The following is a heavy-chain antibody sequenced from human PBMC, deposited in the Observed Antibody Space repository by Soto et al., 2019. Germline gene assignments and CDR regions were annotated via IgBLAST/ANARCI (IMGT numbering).Heavy chain of an antibody. CDR2: LNPDGSST. CDR1: GFTFSTSW. V-gene: IGHV3-74*01. Sequence: PGGSLRLSCAASGFTFSTSWMHWVRQAPGEGLVWVSRLNPDGSSTTYADSVKGRFTISRDNAKNTLYLQMNSLRAEDTAVYYCARYRPATAIGPSHYWCQGPLVTLSS. CDR3: ARYRPATAIGPSHY. J-gene: IGHJ4*02. D-gene: IGHD2-2*02.